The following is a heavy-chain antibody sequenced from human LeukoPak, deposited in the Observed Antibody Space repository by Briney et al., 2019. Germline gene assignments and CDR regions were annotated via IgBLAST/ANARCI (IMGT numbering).Heavy chain of an antibody. V-gene: IGHV3-66*01. CDR1: GFTVSSNY. Sequence: PGGSLRLSCAASGFTVSSNYVSWVRQAPGKGLEWVSVVYSGGSTHYADSVKGRFTISRDNSKNTLYLHMNSLRAEDTAVYYCATADSGSYYSGFDYWGQGTLVTVSS. J-gene: IGHJ4*02. D-gene: IGHD1-26*01. CDR3: ATADSGSYYSGFDY. CDR2: VYSGGST.